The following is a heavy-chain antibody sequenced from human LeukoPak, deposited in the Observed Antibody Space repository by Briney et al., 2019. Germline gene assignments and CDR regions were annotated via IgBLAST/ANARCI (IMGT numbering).Heavy chain of an antibody. Sequence: QSGGSLRLSCAASEFTFSHFAMHWVRQAPGKGLEWVAVVSSHGNDGYYADSVKGRFTISRDNSKNTLYLQINSLRAEDTAIYYCTRDAYNFNDFDYWGQGTLVTVSS. D-gene: IGHD5-24*01. CDR2: VSSHGNDG. V-gene: IGHV3-30*01. J-gene: IGHJ4*02. CDR3: TRDAYNFNDFDY. CDR1: EFTFSHFA.